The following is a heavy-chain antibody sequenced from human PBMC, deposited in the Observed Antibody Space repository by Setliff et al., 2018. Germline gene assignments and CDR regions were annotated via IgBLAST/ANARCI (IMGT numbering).Heavy chain of an antibody. V-gene: IGHV3-33*01. CDR3: ARILEYCSSTSCYTLDY. CDR2: IWYDGSNK. CDR1: GFTFNNFA. Sequence: PGGSLRLSCAASGFTFNNFAMHWVRQAPGKGLEWVAVIWYDGSNKYYADSVKGRFTISRDNSKNTLYLQMNSLRAEDTATYYCARILEYCSSTSCYTLDYWGQGTLVTVSS. D-gene: IGHD2-2*02. J-gene: IGHJ4*02.